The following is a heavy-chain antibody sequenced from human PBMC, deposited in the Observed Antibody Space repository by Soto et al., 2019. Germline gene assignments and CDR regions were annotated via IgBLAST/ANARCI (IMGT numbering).Heavy chain of an antibody. CDR1: GGSFSGYY. V-gene: IGHV4-34*01. CDR3: ARGFQYYYDSSGSPPFDY. Sequence: SETLSLTCAVYGGSFSGYYWSWIRQPPGKGLEWIGEINHSGSTNYNPSLKSRVTISVDTSKNQFSLKLSSVTAADTAVYYCARGFQYYYDSSGSPPFDYWGQGTLVTVSS. CDR2: INHSGST. J-gene: IGHJ4*02. D-gene: IGHD3-22*01.